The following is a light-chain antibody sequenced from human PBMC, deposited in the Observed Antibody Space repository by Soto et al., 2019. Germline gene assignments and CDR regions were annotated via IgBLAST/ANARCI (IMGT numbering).Light chain of an antibody. CDR1: QSVRSS. CDR2: GAS. J-gene: IGKJ4*01. V-gene: IGKV3-15*01. CDR3: QQYKNWPQVT. Sequence: EIVLTQSPATLSLSPGERATLSCRASQSVRSSLAWYRKGPGQAPRLLIYGASTRATGVPARFSGSGSGTEFTLTISSLQSEDFAVYYCQQYKNWPQVTFGGGTKGDIK.